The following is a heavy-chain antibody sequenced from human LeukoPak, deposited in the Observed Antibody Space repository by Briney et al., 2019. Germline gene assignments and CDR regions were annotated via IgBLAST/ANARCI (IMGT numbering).Heavy chain of an antibody. CDR2: ISYDGSNK. CDR3: ARGTAAAANMIDY. V-gene: IGHV3-30-3*01. Sequence: GGSLRLSCAASGFTFSSYAMHWVRQAPGKGLEWVAVISYDGSNKYYADSVKGRFTISRDNSKNTLYVQMNSLRAEDTAVYYCARGTAAAANMIDYWGQGTLVTVSS. D-gene: IGHD6-13*01. J-gene: IGHJ4*02. CDR1: GFTFSSYA.